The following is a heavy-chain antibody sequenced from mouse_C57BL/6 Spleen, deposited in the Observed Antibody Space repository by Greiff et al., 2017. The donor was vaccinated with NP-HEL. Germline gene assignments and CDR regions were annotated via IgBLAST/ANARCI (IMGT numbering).Heavy chain of an antibody. CDR1: GYTFTSYW. CDR3: AGYSSGGYFDY. J-gene: IGHJ2*01. V-gene: IGHV1-50*01. Sequence: QVQLQQPGAELVKPGASVKLSCKASGYTFTSYWMQWVKQRPGQGLEWIGEIDPSDSYTNYNQKFKGKATLTVDTSSSTAYMQLSSLTSEDSAVYYWAGYSSGGYFDYWGQGTTLTVSS. D-gene: IGHD3-2*02. CDR2: IDPSDSYT.